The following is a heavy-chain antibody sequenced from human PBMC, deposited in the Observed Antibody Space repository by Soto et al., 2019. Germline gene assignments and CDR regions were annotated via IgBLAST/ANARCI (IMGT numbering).Heavy chain of an antibody. V-gene: IGHV4-34*01. CDR2: INHSGST. D-gene: IGHD3-9*01. Sequence: PSETLSLTCAVYGGSFSGYYWSWIRQPPGKGLEWIGEINHSGSTNYNPSLKSRVTISVDTSKNQFSLKLSSVTAADTAVYYCARGRWELRYFDWLSTTGYFDYWGQGTLVTVSS. CDR1: GGSFSGYY. J-gene: IGHJ4*02. CDR3: ARGRWELRYFDWLSTTGYFDY.